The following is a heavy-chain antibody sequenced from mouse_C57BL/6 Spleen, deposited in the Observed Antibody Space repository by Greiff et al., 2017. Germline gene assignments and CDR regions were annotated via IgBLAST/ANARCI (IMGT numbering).Heavy chain of an antibody. CDR1: GYAFTNYL. CDR3: ARIGSNYDY. J-gene: IGHJ2*01. D-gene: IGHD2-5*01. V-gene: IGHV1-54*01. Sequence: QVQLQQPGAELVRPGTSVKVSCKASGYAFTNYLMEWVKQRPGQGLEWIGVIHPGSGGTNYNEKFKGKATLTEDKSSSTAYMQLSSLTSEDSAVYVCARIGSNYDYWGQGTTLTVSS. CDR2: IHPGSGGT.